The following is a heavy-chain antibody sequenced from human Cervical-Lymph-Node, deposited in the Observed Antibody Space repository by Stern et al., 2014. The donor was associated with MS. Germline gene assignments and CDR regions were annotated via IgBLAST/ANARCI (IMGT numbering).Heavy chain of an antibody. Sequence: EVQLVESGGGLVQPGRSLRLSCAASGFNFDDYGMHWVRQAPGKGLEWVSGISWNSDKIVYAESVKGRFTISRDNAKDSLYLQMDSLRVEDTALYYCSKDRTSSSWGVDYCGQGTLVTVSS. V-gene: IGHV3-9*01. CDR1: GFNFDDYG. CDR2: ISWNSDKI. J-gene: IGHJ4*02. D-gene: IGHD6-13*01. CDR3: SKDRTSSSWGVDY.